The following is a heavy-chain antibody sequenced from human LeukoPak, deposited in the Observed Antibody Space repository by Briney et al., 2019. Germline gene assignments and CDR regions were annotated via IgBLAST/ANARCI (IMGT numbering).Heavy chain of an antibody. CDR3: ARSYGFWSGHDYYFDY. J-gene: IGHJ4*02. CDR1: GYTFTSYH. Sequence: ASVKVSCKASGYTFTSYHMHWVRQAPGQGLEWMGIINPSGGSTSYAQKFQGRVTMTRDTSTSTVYMELSSLRSEDTGVYYCARSYGFWSGHDYYFDYWGQGTLVTVSS. D-gene: IGHD3-3*01. CDR2: INPSGGST. V-gene: IGHV1-46*01.